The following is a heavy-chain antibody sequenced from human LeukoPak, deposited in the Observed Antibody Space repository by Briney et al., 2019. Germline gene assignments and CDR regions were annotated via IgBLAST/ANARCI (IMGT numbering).Heavy chain of an antibody. D-gene: IGHD3-10*01. Sequence: GGSLRLSCAASGXTFSSYAMSWVRQAPGKGQEWVSAISGSGGSTYYADSVKGRFTISRDNSKNTLYLQMNSLRAEDTAVYYCAKGSLYGSGSTPAYYFDYWGQGTLVTVSS. CDR1: GXTFSSYA. J-gene: IGHJ4*02. CDR2: ISGSGGST. V-gene: IGHV3-23*01. CDR3: AKGSLYGSGSTPAYYFDY.